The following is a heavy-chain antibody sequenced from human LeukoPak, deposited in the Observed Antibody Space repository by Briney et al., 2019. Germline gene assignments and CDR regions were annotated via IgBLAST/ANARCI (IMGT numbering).Heavy chain of an antibody. CDR1: GFTFSSYW. J-gene: IGHJ5*02. Sequence: GGSLRLSCAASGFTFSSYWMSWVRQAPGKGLEWVANIKQDGSEKYYVDSVKGRFTISRDNAKNSLYLQMNSLRAEDTAVYYCARHRRIKLGYCSGGSCSFDPWGQGTLVTVSS. V-gene: IGHV3-7*03. CDR2: IKQDGSEK. D-gene: IGHD2-15*01. CDR3: ARHRRIKLGYCSGGSCSFDP.